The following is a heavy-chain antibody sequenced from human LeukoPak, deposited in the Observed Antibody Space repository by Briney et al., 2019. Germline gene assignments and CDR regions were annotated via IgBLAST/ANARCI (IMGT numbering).Heavy chain of an antibody. CDR1: GGTFSSYA. V-gene: IGHV1-69*13. Sequence: SVKVSCKASGGTFSSYAISWVRQAPGQGLEWMGGIIPIFGTANYAQKFQGRVTITADESTSTAYMELSSLRSEDTAMYYCSVPSGSGSYRGGNRPFDYWGQGTLVTVSS. D-gene: IGHD1-26*01. CDR3: SVPSGSGSYRGGNRPFDY. CDR2: IIPIFGTA. J-gene: IGHJ4*02.